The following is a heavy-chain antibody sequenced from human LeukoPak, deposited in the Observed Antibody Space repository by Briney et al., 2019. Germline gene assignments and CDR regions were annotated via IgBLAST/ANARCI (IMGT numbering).Heavy chain of an antibody. Sequence: ASVKVSCKASGYTFTSYGISWVRQAPGQGLEWMGRIIPILGIANYAQKFQGRVTITADKSTSTAYMELSSLRSEDTAVYYCARDGPYYDYVWGSYRAPEYFDYWGQGTLVTVSS. J-gene: IGHJ4*02. D-gene: IGHD3-16*02. CDR3: ARDGPYYDYVWGSYRAPEYFDY. V-gene: IGHV1-69*04. CDR2: IIPILGIA. CDR1: GYTFTSYG.